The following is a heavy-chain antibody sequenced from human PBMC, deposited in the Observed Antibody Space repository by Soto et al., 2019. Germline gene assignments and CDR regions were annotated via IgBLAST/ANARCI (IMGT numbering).Heavy chain of an antibody. CDR2: ISAYNGNT. V-gene: IGHV1-18*04. Sequence: ASVKVSCKASGYTFTSYGISWVRQAPGQGLEWMGWISAYNGNTNYAQKLQGRVTMTTDTSTSTAYMELRSLRSDDTAVYYCARFTYYDFWSGYYPIDYWGQGTLVTAPQ. CDR1: GYTFTSYG. CDR3: ARFTYYDFWSGYYPIDY. D-gene: IGHD3-3*01. J-gene: IGHJ4*02.